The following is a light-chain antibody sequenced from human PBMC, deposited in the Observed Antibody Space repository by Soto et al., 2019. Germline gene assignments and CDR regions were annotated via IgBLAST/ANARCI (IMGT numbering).Light chain of an antibody. CDR2: DAS. CDR1: QSISTW. J-gene: IGKJ2*01. CDR3: QQYNTYSYT. V-gene: IGKV1-5*01. Sequence: DIQMTQSPSTLSASVGDRVTITCRASQSISTWLAWYQQKPGKAPKLLIYDASSLESRVPSRFSGSGSGTEFTLTISGLRPDDLATYYCQQYNTYSYTFGHGTKLEIK.